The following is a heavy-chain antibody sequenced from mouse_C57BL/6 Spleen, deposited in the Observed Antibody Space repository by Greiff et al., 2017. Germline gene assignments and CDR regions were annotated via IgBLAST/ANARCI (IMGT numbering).Heavy chain of an antibody. CDR3: ASHIGYEYVWYFDV. CDR2: INPNYGTT. CDR1: GYSFTDYN. Sequence: VQLQQSGPELVKPGASVTISCKASGYSFTDYNMNWVKQSNGKSLEWIGVINPNYGTTCYNQKFKGKDTLTVDQSSSTAYMQINSLTSEDYAVYYCASHIGYEYVWYFDVWGTGTTVTVSS. D-gene: IGHD2-4*01. J-gene: IGHJ1*03. V-gene: IGHV1-39*01.